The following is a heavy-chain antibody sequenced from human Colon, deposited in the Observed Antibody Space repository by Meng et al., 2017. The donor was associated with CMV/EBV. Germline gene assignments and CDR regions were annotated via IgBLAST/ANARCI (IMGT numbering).Heavy chain of an antibody. V-gene: IGHV3-48*03. Sequence: GGSLRLSCAASGFTFSSYEMNWVRQAPGKGLEWVSYISRSGDIIYDAESVKGRFTISRDNAKNALYLQMNSLRAEDTAVYYCASLWEGGYWGQGTLVTVSS. CDR3: ASLWEGGY. CDR1: GFTFSSYE. J-gene: IGHJ4*02. CDR2: ISRSGDII. D-gene: IGHD1-26*01.